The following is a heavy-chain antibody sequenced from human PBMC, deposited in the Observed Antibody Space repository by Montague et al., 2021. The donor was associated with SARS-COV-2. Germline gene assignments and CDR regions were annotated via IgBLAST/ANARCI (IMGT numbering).Heavy chain of an antibody. CDR3: ARMRFFDWPPHYYMDV. J-gene: IGHJ6*03. V-gene: IGHV4-34*01. Sequence: ETLSLTCAVYGGSFSVYYWSWIRQPPGKGLEWIGEINHSGSTNYNPSLKSRVTISVDTSKNQVSLKLSSVTAADTAVYYCARMRFFDWPPHYYMDVWGKGTTVTVSS. CDR2: INHSGST. D-gene: IGHD3-9*01. CDR1: GGSFSVYY.